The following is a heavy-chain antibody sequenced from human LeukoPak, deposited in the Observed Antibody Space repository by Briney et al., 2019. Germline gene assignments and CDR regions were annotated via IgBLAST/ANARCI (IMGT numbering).Heavy chain of an antibody. D-gene: IGHD1-26*01. CDR1: GYSFTSYW. V-gene: IGHV5-51*01. CDR2: IYPGDSDT. CDR3: ARHFGVGATQCGYYGMDV. J-gene: IGHJ6*02. Sequence: GESLKISCKGSGYSFTSYWIGWVRQMPGKGLEWMGIIYPGDSDTRYSPSFQGQVTISADKSISTAYLQWSSLKASDTAVYYCARHFGVGATQCGYYGMDVWGQGTTVTVSS.